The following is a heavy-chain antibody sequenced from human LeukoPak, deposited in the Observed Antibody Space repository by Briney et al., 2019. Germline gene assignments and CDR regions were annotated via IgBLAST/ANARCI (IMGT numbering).Heavy chain of an antibody. D-gene: IGHD2-2*01. J-gene: IGHJ4*02. Sequence: SETLSLTCTVSGGSISSGNYYWSWIRQPAGKGLEWIGRIYTSGSTNYNPSLMSRVTISLDTSKNQFSLKLSSVTAADTALYYCAREFCSSASCPFDFWGQGTLVTVSS. V-gene: IGHV4-61*02. CDR2: IYTSGST. CDR3: AREFCSSASCPFDF. CDR1: GGSISSGNYY.